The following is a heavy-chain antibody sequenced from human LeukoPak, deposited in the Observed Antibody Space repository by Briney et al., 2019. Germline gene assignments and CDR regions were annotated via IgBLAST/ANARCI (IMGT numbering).Heavy chain of an antibody. CDR1: GGSFSGYY. J-gene: IGHJ6*02. D-gene: IGHD5-12*01. V-gene: IGHV4-34*01. CDR3: ARLGTWLRGYYYYGMDV. Sequence: SETLSLTCAVYGGSFSGYYWSWIRQPPGKGLEWIGEINHSGSTNYNPSLKSRVTISVDTSKNQFSLKLSSVTAADTAVYYCARLGTWLRGYYYYGMDVWGQGTTVTVSS. CDR2: INHSGST.